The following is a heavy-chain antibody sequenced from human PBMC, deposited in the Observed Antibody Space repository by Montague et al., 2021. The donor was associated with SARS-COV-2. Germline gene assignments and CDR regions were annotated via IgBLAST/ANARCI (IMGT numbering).Heavy chain of an antibody. J-gene: IGHJ4*02. CDR2: ISYDGSNK. D-gene: IGHD3-10*01. Sequence: SLRLSCAASGFTFSSYGMHWVRQAPGKGLEWVAVISYDGSNKYYADSVKGRFTISRDNSKNTLYLQMNSLRAKDTAVYYCARGPVLLWFGELLSPPTDYWGQGTLVTVSS. V-gene: IGHV3-33*05. CDR3: ARGPVLLWFGELLSPPTDY. CDR1: GFTFSSYG.